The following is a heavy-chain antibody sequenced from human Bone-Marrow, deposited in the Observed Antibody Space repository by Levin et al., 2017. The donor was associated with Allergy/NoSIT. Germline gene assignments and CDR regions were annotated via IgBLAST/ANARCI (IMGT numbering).Heavy chain of an antibody. D-gene: IGHD3-16*01. CDR2: IYAGDSDT. V-gene: IGHV5-51*01. J-gene: IGHJ3*01. CDR3: AKLRRTAMRYDAFDV. Sequence: GASVKVSCKGSGYSFSTYWIGWVRQKPGKGLEWMGIIYAGDSDTRYSPSFQGQVTISVDKSISTAYLQWSSLKASDSAMYYCAKLRRTAMRYDAFDVWGQGTKVTVSS. CDR1: GYSFSTYW.